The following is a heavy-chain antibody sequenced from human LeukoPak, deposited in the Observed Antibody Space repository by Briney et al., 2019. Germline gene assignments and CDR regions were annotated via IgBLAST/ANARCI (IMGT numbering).Heavy chain of an antibody. Sequence: SETLSLTCAVYGGSFSSYYWSWLRQPPGKGLEWIGYIYYSGSTNYNPSFKSRVTISVDTSKNQFSLKLTSVTAADTAVYYCARDPNWNDEGYWGQGTLVTVSS. V-gene: IGHV4-59*01. CDR3: ARDPNWNDEGY. J-gene: IGHJ4*02. CDR1: GGSFSSYY. CDR2: IYYSGST. D-gene: IGHD1-1*01.